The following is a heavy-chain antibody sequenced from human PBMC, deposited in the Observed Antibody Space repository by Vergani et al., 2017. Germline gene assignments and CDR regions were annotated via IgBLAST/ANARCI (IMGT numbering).Heavy chain of an antibody. J-gene: IGHJ2*01. D-gene: IGHD6-13*01. Sequence: QVQLEQSGAEVKKPGSSVTVSCRASGGTFGSHTISWVRQAPGQGLEWVGRVIPHLEITTLAQHLQGRVIITADKSTDTAYMELISLRPEDTAVYYCARDSFGRYSSSWHHWYFDLWGRGTLVTVSS. CDR2: VIPHLEIT. CDR3: ARDSFGRYSSSWHHWYFDL. CDR1: GGTFGSHT. V-gene: IGHV1-69*08.